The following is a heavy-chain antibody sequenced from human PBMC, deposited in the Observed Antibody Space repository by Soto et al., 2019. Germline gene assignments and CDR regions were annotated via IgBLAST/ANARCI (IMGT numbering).Heavy chain of an antibody. D-gene: IGHD3-3*01. Sequence: QVQLVESGGGVVQPGRSLRLSCAVSGFTFSYYAIHWVRQAPGKGLELVAVISYDGNNQYYADSVKGRFTISRDNSKNTVYLQINSLRAEDTSVYYCARVRSDLWSGFPYWGQGTLVTVSS. V-gene: IGHV3-30-3*01. CDR2: ISYDGNNQ. CDR1: GFTFSYYA. CDR3: ARVRSDLWSGFPY. J-gene: IGHJ4*02.